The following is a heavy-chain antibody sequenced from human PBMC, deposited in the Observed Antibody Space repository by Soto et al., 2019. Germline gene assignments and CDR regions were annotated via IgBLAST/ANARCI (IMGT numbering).Heavy chain of an antibody. CDR2: INHSGSA. V-gene: IGHV4-34*01. J-gene: IGHJ3*02. CDR3: VGFNDRGSFMNAFNI. CDR1: GGSFSGYI. Sequence: SETLSLTCDVYGGSFSGYIWTWIRQTPGKGLQWIGQINHSGSANYNPSLKSRVTISAHTSNSQLSLKMTSVTAADTAVYYCVGFNDRGSFMNAFNIWGQGTMVPVSS. D-gene: IGHD1-26*01.